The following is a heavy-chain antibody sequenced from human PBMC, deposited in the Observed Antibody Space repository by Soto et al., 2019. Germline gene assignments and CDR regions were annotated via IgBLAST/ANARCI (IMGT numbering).Heavy chain of an antibody. V-gene: IGHV4-39*01. CDR3: ARVSRGDRDYNYGLDV. CDR1: GGSISSSSYY. D-gene: IGHD2-21*02. Sequence: SETLSLTCTVSGGSISSSSYYWGWIRQPPGKGLEWIGSIYYSGSTYYNPSLKSRVTISVDTSKNQFSLKLSSVTAADTAVYYCARVSRGDRDYNYGLDVWGQGTPVTVSS. J-gene: IGHJ6*02. CDR2: IYYSGST.